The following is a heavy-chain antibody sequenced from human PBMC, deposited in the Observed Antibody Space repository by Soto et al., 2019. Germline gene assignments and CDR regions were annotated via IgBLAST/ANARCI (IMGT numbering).Heavy chain of an antibody. CDR3: ARYLPGFGHSWVDY. CDR1: GYSFISYW. CDR2: IYPGDSET. D-gene: IGHD6-13*01. Sequence: EVQLVQSGAEVKQPGESLKISCKGSGYSFISYWIAWVRQMPGKGLEWMGIIYPGDSETRYSPSFQGLVTMSADKSTGSAYLQWNTLRASDTAIYYCARYLPGFGHSWVDYWGQGTLVTVSS. J-gene: IGHJ4*02. V-gene: IGHV5-51*01.